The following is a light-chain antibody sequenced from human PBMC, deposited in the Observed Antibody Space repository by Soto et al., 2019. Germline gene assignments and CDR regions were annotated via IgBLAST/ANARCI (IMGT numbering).Light chain of an antibody. J-gene: IGKJ1*01. CDR1: QTVSKNY. V-gene: IGKV3-20*01. Sequence: EIVLTQSPVTLSLSPGEGATLSCRASQTVSKNYLAWYQQKAGQAPRLVIYAASTRATGIPDRFSGSGSGTDFTLTISRLEPEDFAVYYCQQYGDSPPSWTFGQGTKVDIK. CDR3: QQYGDSPPSWT. CDR2: AAS.